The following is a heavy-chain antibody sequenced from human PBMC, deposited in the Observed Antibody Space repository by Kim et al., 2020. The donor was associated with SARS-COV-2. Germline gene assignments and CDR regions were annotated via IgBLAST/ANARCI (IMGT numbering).Heavy chain of an antibody. CDR3: ARDSGYSNGYALY. CDR2: IKEDGSEK. J-gene: IGHJ4*02. V-gene: IGHV3-7*01. Sequence: GGSLRLSCAASGFTFSSYRMSWVRQAPGKGLEWVANIKEDGSEKYYVDSVKGRFTISRDNAKNSLYLQMSSLRAEDTAVYYCARDSGYSNGYALYWGQGTLVTVSS. CDR1: GFTFSSYR. D-gene: IGHD5-18*01.